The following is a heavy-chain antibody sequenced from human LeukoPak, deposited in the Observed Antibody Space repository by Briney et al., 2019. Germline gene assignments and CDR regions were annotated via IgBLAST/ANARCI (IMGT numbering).Heavy chain of an antibody. CDR3: ARATYDSSGYYRYYFDY. CDR1: GFTFSIYA. D-gene: IGHD3-22*01. V-gene: IGHV3-23*01. J-gene: IGHJ4*02. Sequence: GGSLRLSCAASGFTFSIYAMSWVRQAPGKGLEWVSAISGSGGSTYYADSVKGRFTISRDNSKNTLYLQMNSLRAEDTAVYYCARATYDSSGYYRYYFDYWGQGTLVTVSS. CDR2: ISGSGGST.